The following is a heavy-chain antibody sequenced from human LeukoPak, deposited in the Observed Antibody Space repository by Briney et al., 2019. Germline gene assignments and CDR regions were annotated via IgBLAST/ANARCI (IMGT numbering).Heavy chain of an antibody. Sequence: SETLSLTCSVSGGSITSSYWSWIRQPPGKGLEWIGYIHYSGSTNYNPSLKSRVSMSVDTSRSQFSLRLTSVTAADTAVYYCARALYSGSWYFDYWGQGTLVTVSS. D-gene: IGHD1-26*01. CDR1: GGSITSSY. CDR3: ARALYSGSWYFDY. V-gene: IGHV4-59*01. J-gene: IGHJ4*02. CDR2: IHYSGST.